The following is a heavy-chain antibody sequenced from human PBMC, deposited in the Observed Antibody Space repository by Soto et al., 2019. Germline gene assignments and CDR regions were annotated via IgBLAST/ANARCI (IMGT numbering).Heavy chain of an antibody. V-gene: IGHV3-48*01. CDR3: ARDQYVAARPDWFDP. CDR1: GFTFSSYS. CDR2: ISSSSSTI. D-gene: IGHD6-6*01. J-gene: IGHJ5*02. Sequence: GGSLRLSCAASGFTFSSYSMNWVRQAPGKGLEWVSYISSSSSTIYYADSVKGRFTISRDNAKNSLYLQMNSLRAEDTAVYYCARDQYVAARPDWFDPWGHGTLVTVSS.